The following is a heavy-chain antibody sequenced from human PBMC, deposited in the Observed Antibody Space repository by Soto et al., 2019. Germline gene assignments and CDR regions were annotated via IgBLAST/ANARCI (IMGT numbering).Heavy chain of an antibody. CDR1: GYSFTSYW. CDR3: ARLSWSGGSCYPNYSYYYSMCV. CDR2: IDPSDSYT. D-gene: IGHD2-15*01. Sequence: PGESLKISCKGSGYSFTSYWISWVRQMPGKGLEWMGRIDPSDSYTNYCPSFQGHVTISADKSFSTAYLQWSSLKASDTAMSYCARLSWSGGSCYPNYSYYYSMCVCYQRTTVTV. V-gene: IGHV5-10-1*01. J-gene: IGHJ6*02.